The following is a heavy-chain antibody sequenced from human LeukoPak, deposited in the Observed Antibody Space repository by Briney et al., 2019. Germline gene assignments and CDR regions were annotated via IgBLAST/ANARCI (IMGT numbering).Heavy chain of an antibody. V-gene: IGHV3-21*01. CDR3: ARDGGFGELLYY. J-gene: IGHJ4*02. Sequence: GGSLRLSCAASGFTFSSYGMNWVRQAPGKGLEWVSSISSSSSYIYYADSVKGRFTISRDNAKNSLYLQMNGLRAEDTAVYYCARDGGFGELLYYWGQGTLVTVSS. D-gene: IGHD3-10*01. CDR1: GFTFSSYG. CDR2: ISSSSSYI.